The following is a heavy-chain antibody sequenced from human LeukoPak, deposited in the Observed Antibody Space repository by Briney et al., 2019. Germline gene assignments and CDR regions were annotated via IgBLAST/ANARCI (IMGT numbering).Heavy chain of an antibody. CDR3: ARGMDYYYYMDV. V-gene: IGHV1-8*02. D-gene: IGHD3-10*01. Sequence: ASVKVSCKASGYTFTSYGINWVRQATGQGLEWMGWMNPNSGNTGYAQKFQGRVTTTRNTSISTAYMELSSLRSEDTAVYYCARGMDYYYYMDVWGKGTTVTISS. J-gene: IGHJ6*03. CDR2: MNPNSGNT. CDR1: GYTFTSYG.